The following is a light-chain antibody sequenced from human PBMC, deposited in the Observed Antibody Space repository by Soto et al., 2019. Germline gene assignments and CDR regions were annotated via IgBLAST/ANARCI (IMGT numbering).Light chain of an antibody. J-gene: IGLJ2*01. CDR3: QSYDSSLSVVV. Sequence: QSVLTQPPSVSGAPGQRVTISCTGSSSNIGAGYDVHWYQQLPGTAPKLLIYGNSNRPSGVPDRFSGSKSGTSAPLAITGLQAEDEADYCCQSYDSSLSVVVFGGGTQLTVL. V-gene: IGLV1-40*01. CDR2: GNS. CDR1: SSNIGAGYD.